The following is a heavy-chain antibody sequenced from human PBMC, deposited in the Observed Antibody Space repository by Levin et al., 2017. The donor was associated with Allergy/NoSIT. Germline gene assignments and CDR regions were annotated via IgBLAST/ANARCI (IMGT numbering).Heavy chain of an antibody. J-gene: IGHJ4*02. D-gene: IGHD2-15*01. CDR1: GFTFSSYW. Sequence: GASVKVSCAASGFTFSSYWMSWVRQAPGKGLEWVANIKQDGSEKYYVDSVKGRFTISRDNAKNSLYLQMNSLRAEDTAVYYCARVSGDHCSGGSCYPWRRVYPYYFDYWGQGTLVTVSS. V-gene: IGHV3-7*01. CDR3: ARVSGDHCSGGSCYPWRRVYPYYFDY. CDR2: IKQDGSEK.